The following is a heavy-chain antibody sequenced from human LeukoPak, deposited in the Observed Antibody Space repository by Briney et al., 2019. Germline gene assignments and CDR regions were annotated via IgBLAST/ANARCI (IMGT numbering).Heavy chain of an antibody. Sequence: GGSLRLSCAASGFTFDDYAMHWVRQAPGKGLEWVSGISWNSGSIGYADSVKGRFTISRDNAKNSLYLQMNSLRAEDTALYYCAKDSVGGYSSGWYVDGGIDYWGQGTLVTVSS. J-gene: IGHJ4*02. D-gene: IGHD6-19*01. V-gene: IGHV3-9*01. CDR1: GFTFDDYA. CDR3: AKDSVGGYSSGWYVDGGIDY. CDR2: ISWNSGSI.